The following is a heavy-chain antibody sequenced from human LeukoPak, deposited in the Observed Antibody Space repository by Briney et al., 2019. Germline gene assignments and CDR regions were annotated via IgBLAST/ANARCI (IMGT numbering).Heavy chain of an antibody. Sequence: SETLSLTCSVSGDSITYFYWSWIRQAAGKGLEWIGRISSSGSTDYNASLKSRVTMSVDTSKNQLSLKVISVTAADTAVYFCAAGTYNGAWTPWGPGTLVTVSS. CDR3: AAGTYNGAWTP. J-gene: IGHJ5*02. CDR2: ISSSGST. CDR1: GDSITYFY. V-gene: IGHV4-4*07. D-gene: IGHD1/OR15-1a*01.